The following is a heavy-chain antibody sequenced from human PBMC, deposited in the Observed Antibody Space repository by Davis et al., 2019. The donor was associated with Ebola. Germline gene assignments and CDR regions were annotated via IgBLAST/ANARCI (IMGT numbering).Heavy chain of an antibody. D-gene: IGHD3-22*01. CDR3: AKEPSSGYAFDI. V-gene: IGHV3-23*01. J-gene: IGHJ3*02. Sequence: PGGSLRLSCAASGFTFSAYHMNWVCPAPGKGLKWVANIRDSEVTYYADSVKGRFTISRDNSKSTLYLQMDSLRAEDTALYYCAKEPSSGYAFDIWGQGTMVTVSS. CDR2: IRDSEVT. CDR1: GFTFSAYH.